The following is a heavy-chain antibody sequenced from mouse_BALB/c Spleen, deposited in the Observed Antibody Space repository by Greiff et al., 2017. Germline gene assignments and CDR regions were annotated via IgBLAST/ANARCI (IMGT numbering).Heavy chain of an antibody. CDR2: IHYSGST. V-gene: IGHV3-1*02. D-gene: IGHD5-5*01. Sequence: EVKLMESGPDLVKPSQSLSLTCTVTGYSITSGYSWHWIRQFPGNQLEWMGYIHYSGSTNYNPSLKSRVSITRDTSKNQFFLQLNSVTTEDTATYYCARWDYPYAMDYWGQGTSVTVSS. CDR3: ARWDYPYAMDY. CDR1: GYSITSGYS. J-gene: IGHJ4*01.